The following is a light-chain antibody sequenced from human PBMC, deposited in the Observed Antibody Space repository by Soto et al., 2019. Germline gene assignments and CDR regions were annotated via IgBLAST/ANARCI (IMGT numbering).Light chain of an antibody. CDR1: SSDVGGYNY. CDR3: SSYTSSSTLDYV. CDR2: EVS. J-gene: IGLJ1*01. Sequence: QSVLTQPASVSGSPGQSITISCTGTSSDVGGYNYVSWYQQHPGKAPKLMIYEVSYRPSGVSDRFSVSKSGNTASLTITGLQAEDEADYYCSSYTSSSTLDYVFGTGTKVTVL. V-gene: IGLV2-14*01.